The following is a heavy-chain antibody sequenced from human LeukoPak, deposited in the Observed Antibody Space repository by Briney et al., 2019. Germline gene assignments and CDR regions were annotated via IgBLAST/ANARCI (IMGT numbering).Heavy chain of an antibody. J-gene: IGHJ6*03. Sequence: SETLSLTCAVYGGSFSGYYWSWIRQPPGKGLEWIGEIYHSGSTNYNPSLKSRVTISADTSKNQFSLKLSSVTAADTAVYYCARREVETTFYYYYYMNVWGKGTTVTVSS. CDR2: IYHSGST. CDR1: GGSFSGYY. V-gene: IGHV4-34*01. D-gene: IGHD2/OR15-2a*01. CDR3: ARREVETTFYYYYYMNV.